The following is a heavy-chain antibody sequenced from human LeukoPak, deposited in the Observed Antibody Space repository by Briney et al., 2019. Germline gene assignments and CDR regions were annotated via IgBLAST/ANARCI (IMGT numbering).Heavy chain of an antibody. V-gene: IGHV3-7*01. CDR3: ARVPSGLWFGEFYAFDI. D-gene: IGHD3-10*01. CDR1: GFTFSSYW. CDR2: IKQDGSEK. Sequence: PGGSLRLSCAASGFTFSSYWMSWVRQAPGKGLEWVANIKQDGSEKYYVDSVKGRFTISRDNAKNSLYLQMNSLRAEDTAVYYCARVPSGLWFGEFYAFDIWGQGTMVTVSS. J-gene: IGHJ3*02.